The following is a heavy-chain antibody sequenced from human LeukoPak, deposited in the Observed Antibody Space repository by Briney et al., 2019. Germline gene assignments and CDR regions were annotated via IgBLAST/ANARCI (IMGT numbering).Heavy chain of an antibody. D-gene: IGHD1-26*01. CDR1: GFTFSNYW. Sequence: GGSLRLSCAASGFTFSNYWMSWVRQAPGKGLEWVANIKQDGSERYYVDSVKGRFTISRDNAKNSLYLQMNSLRAEDTAVYYCARHGGSYYFDNWGQGTLVTVSS. CDR3: ARHGGSYYFDN. V-gene: IGHV3-7*01. CDR2: IKQDGSER. J-gene: IGHJ4*02.